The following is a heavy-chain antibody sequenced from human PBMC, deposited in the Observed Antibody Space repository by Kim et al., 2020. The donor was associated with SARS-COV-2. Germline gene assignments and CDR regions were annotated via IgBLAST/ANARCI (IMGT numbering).Heavy chain of an antibody. Sequence: SETLSLTCTVSGASITTYFWSWIRQPPGKGLEWIGYMYYSGTTKYNPSLQSRVTISVDMSKNQFSLKLSSVTAADTAVYYCARGRLSYLWGQGTLVTVSS. CDR1: GASITTYF. CDR2: MYYSGTT. CDR3: ARGRLSYL. J-gene: IGHJ5*02. D-gene: IGHD5-12*01. V-gene: IGHV4-59*13.